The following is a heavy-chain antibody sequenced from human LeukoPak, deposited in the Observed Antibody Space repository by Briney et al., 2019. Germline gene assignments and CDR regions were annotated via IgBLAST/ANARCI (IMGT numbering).Heavy chain of an antibody. CDR3: AKRWFLDY. J-gene: IGHJ4*02. CDR1: GFIFDDYD. D-gene: IGHD4-23*01. Sequence: PGGSLRLSCAASGFIFDDYDVSWVRQAPGKGLEWVSNINWNGNNIGYADSVRGRFTISRDNAKNSVYLHMNSLRAEDTVLYYCAKRWFLDYWGQGTLVTVSS. CDR2: INWNGNNI. V-gene: IGHV3-20*04.